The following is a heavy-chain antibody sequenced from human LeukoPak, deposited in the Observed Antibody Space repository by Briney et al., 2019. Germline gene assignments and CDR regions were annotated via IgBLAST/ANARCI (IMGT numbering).Heavy chain of an antibody. J-gene: IGHJ4*02. CDR1: GFAFHNYW. D-gene: IGHD3-10*01. CDR3: GEIGRYYHGSGIYSDY. CDR2: IKVDGSEE. Sequence: SGGSLRLSCAASGFAFHNYWMSWVRQAPGKGLEWVANIKVDGSEEYYVDSVKGRFTISRDNSKNTLSLQMNSLRTDDTAVCNCGEIGRYYHGSGIYSDYWGQGTLVTVSS. V-gene: IGHV3-7*01.